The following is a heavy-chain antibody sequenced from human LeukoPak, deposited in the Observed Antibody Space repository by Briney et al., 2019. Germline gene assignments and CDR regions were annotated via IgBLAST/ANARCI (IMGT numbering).Heavy chain of an antibody. D-gene: IGHD1-26*01. CDR2: IYSSGNT. J-gene: IGHJ4*02. CDR1: HDSFISYY. CDR3: ARGLSGSYYGFFDY. V-gene: IGHV4-59*12. Sequence: SETLSLTCTVSHDSFISYYWNWIRQPPGKGLEWIGYIYSSGNTDYNPALKSRVTMSVDTSKNQFSLKLSSVTAADTAVYYCARGLSGSYYGFFDYWGQGTLVTVSS.